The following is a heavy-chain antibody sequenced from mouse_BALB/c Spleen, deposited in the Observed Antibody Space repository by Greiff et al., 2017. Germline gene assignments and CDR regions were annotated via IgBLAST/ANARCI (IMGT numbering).Heavy chain of an antibody. CDR1: GYTFTEYT. J-gene: IGHJ4*01. D-gene: IGHD1-1*01. CDR3: ARDWHYGVMDY. Sequence: VQLQQSGTVLARPGASVKISCKTSGYTFTEYTMHWVKQSHGKSLEWIGGINPNNGGTSYNQKFKGKATLTVDKSYSTDYMELRSLTSEDSAVYYCARDWHYGVMDYWGQGTSVTVSS. CDR2: INPNNGGT. V-gene: IGHV1-18*01.